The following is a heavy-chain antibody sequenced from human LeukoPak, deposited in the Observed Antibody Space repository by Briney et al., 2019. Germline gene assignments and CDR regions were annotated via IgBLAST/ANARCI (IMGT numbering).Heavy chain of an antibody. CDR2: IYYSGST. D-gene: IGHD6-19*01. J-gene: IGHJ6*03. Sequence: PSETLSLTCTVSGGSISTSNYYWGWIRQPPWKGLEWIGYIYYSGSTNYNPSLKSRVTISVDTSKNQFSLKLSSVTAADTAVYYCARVGIAVAAGPYYYMDVWGKGTTVTVSS. CDR3: ARVGIAVAAGPYYYMDV. V-gene: IGHV4-61*05. CDR1: GGSISTSNYY.